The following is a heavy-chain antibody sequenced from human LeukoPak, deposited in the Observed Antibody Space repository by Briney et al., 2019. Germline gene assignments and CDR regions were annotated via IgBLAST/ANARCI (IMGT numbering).Heavy chain of an antibody. J-gene: IGHJ5*02. D-gene: IGHD6-6*01. Sequence: SVKVSYKASGGTFSSYTISWVRQAPGQGLEWMGRIIPILGIANYAQKFQGRVTVTADKSTSTAYMELSSLRSEDTAVYYCARDVAARGFWFDPWGQGTLVTVSS. V-gene: IGHV1-69*04. CDR1: GGTFSSYT. CDR3: ARDVAARGFWFDP. CDR2: IIPILGIA.